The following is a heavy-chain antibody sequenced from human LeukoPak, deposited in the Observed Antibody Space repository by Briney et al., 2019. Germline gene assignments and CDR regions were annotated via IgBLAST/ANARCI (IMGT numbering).Heavy chain of an antibody. CDR2: ISSSSSYI. CDR3: AGDMRRFGGLKLPNYYYYYGMDV. J-gene: IGHJ6*02. D-gene: IGHD3-10*01. CDR1: GFTFSSYS. Sequence: GGSLRLSCAASGFTFSSYSMNWVRQAPGKGLEWVSSISSSSSYIYYADSVKGRSTISRDNAKNSLYLQMNSLRAEDTAVYYCAGDMRRFGGLKLPNYYYYYGMDVWGQGTTVTVSS. V-gene: IGHV3-21*01.